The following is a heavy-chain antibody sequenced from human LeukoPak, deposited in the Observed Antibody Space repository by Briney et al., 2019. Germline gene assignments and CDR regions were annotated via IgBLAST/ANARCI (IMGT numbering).Heavy chain of an antibody. Sequence: PGGSPRLSCAASGFTFDDYAIHWVRQAPGKGLEWVSLISWDGGSTYYADSVKGRFTISRDNSKNSLYLQMNSLRAEDTALYYCAKDRYDSSGYYFDYWGQGTLVTVSS. D-gene: IGHD3-22*01. J-gene: IGHJ4*02. CDR2: ISWDGGST. CDR3: AKDRYDSSGYYFDY. V-gene: IGHV3-43D*04. CDR1: GFTFDDYA.